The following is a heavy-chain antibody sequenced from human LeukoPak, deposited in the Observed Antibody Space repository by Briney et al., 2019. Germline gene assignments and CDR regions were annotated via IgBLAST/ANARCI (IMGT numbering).Heavy chain of an antibody. J-gene: IGHJ6*03. CDR2: VSGADGTA. D-gene: IGHD2-2*01. Sequence: GGSLRLSCAASGFTFSAYGMSWVRQSPRKGLEWVSGVSGADGTAYYADSVKGRFTISRDNSKSTLYLQMNNLRAEDTAVYYCAKHWSYCSTTSCFFNYYYYYMDVWGKGTTVTVSS. CDR1: GFTFSAYG. CDR3: AKHWSYCSTTSCFFNYYYYYMDV. V-gene: IGHV3-23*01.